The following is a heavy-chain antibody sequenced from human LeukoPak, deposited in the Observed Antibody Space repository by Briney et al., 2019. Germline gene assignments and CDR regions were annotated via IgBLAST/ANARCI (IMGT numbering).Heavy chain of an antibody. CDR2: ISWNSGSI. CDR3: AKDLYGDYPAGDCAFDI. CDR1: GFTFDDYA. D-gene: IGHD4-17*01. Sequence: GGSLRLSCAASGFTFDDYAMHWVRQAPGKGLEWVSGISWNSGSIGYADSVKGRFTIPRGNAKNSLYLQMNSLRAEDMALYYCAKDLYGDYPAGDCAFDIWGQGTMVTVSS. J-gene: IGHJ3*02. V-gene: IGHV3-9*03.